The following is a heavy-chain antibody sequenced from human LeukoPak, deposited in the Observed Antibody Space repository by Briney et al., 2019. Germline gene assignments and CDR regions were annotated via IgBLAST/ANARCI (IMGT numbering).Heavy chain of an antibody. Sequence: ASVKVSCKASGYTFTSYDINWVRQATGQGLEWMGWMNPNSGNTGYAQKFQGRVTMTRNTSISTAYMGLSSLRSEDTAVYYCARGPMAATIFGVVTPHYYYYYMDVWGKGTTVTVSS. D-gene: IGHD3-3*01. V-gene: IGHV1-8*01. J-gene: IGHJ6*03. CDR2: MNPNSGNT. CDR1: GYTFTSYD. CDR3: ARGPMAATIFGVVTPHYYYYYMDV.